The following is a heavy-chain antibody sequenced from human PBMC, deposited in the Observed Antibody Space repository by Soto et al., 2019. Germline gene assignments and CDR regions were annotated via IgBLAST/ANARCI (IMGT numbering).Heavy chain of an antibody. CDR1: GFTFSSYG. CDR3: AKDQIAAVYYYYGMDV. V-gene: IGHV3-30*18. D-gene: IGHD6-25*01. CDR2: ISYDGSNK. J-gene: IGHJ6*02. Sequence: GGSLRLSCAASGFTFSSYGMHWVRQAPGKGLEWVAVISYDGSNKYYADSVKGRLTISRDNSKNTLYLQMNSLRAEDTAVYYCAKDQIAAVYYYYGMDVWGQGTTVTGYS.